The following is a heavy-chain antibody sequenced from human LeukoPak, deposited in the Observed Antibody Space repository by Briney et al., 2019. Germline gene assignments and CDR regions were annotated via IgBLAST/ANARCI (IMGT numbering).Heavy chain of an antibody. CDR1: GGSISSSSYY. CDR3: AKSGGYGLIDY. D-gene: IGHD1-26*01. J-gene: IGHJ4*02. Sequence: SETLSLTCTVSGGSISSSSYYWGWIRQPPGKGLEWIDSGSTYYNESLESRVTISIDTSKNQFSLKLNSVTAADTAMYYCAKSGGYGLIDYWGQGTLVTVSS. CDR2: SGST. V-gene: IGHV4-39*01.